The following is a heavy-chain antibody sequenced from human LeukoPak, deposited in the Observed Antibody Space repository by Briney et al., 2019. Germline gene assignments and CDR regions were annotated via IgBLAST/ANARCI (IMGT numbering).Heavy chain of an antibody. V-gene: IGHV3-7*01. J-gene: IGHJ6*03. CDR2: IKQDGSEK. CDR1: GFTFSSYS. Sequence: PAGSLRLSCAASGFTFSSYSMNWVRQAPGKGLEWVANIKQDGSEKYYVDSVKGRFTISRDNARNSVYLQMNSLRDEDTAVYFCARVLGVAQFYYYYMDVWGKGTTVTVSS. CDR3: ARVLGVAQFYYYYMDV. D-gene: IGHD2-15*01.